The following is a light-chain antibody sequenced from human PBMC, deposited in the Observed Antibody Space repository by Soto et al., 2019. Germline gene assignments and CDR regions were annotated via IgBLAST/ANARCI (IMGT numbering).Light chain of an antibody. J-gene: IGKJ4*01. V-gene: IGKV1-39*01. CDR3: QQSDDSELT. CDR1: QSISTY. CDR2: AAS. Sequence: DIQMTQSPSSLSAFVGDRVTITCRASQSISTYLNWYQQKPGNAPTVLIYAASRLESGVPTRFSGSGSGTDLILTINRLQPEDLGNYYCQQSDDSELTFSGGTKVEIK.